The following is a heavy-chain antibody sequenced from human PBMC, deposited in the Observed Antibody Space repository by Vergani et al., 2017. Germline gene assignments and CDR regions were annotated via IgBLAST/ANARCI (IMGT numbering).Heavy chain of an antibody. D-gene: IGHD5-18*01. CDR1: GGSISSYY. CDR2: IYTSGST. Sequence: QVQLQESGPGLVKPSETLSLTCTVPGGSISSYYWSWIRQPAGKGLEWIGRIYTSGSTNYNPSLRSRVTMSVDTSKNQFSLTLSSVTAADTAVYYCARGAGYSYGYYFDYWGQGTLVTVSS. CDR3: ARGAGYSYGYYFDY. V-gene: IGHV4-4*07. J-gene: IGHJ4*02.